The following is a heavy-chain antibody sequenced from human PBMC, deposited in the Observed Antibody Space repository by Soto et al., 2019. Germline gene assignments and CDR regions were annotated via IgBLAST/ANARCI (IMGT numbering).Heavy chain of an antibody. Sequence: QVQLVESGGGVVQPGRSLRLSCAASGFTFSSYGIHWVRRAPGKGLEWVAVIWYDGSNKYYADSVKGRFTISRDNSKNTLYLQMNSLRAEDTAVYYCARGSPRNTDFDYWGQGTLVTVSS. CDR1: GFTFSSYG. CDR3: ARGSPRNTDFDY. D-gene: IGHD1-1*01. V-gene: IGHV3-33*01. CDR2: IWYDGSNK. J-gene: IGHJ4*02.